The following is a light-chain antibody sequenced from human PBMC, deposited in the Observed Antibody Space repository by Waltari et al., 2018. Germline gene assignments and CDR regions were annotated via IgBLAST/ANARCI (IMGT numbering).Light chain of an antibody. Sequence: QSVLTQPPSVSGAPGQRVAISCTGHSSNLGADYDVPWYQVLPGTAPKLVIYETNVRPSGVPDRVSGSKSGTSASLAITGLQAEDDAHYYCQSYDNTLRAWVFGGGTKLTVL. CDR1: SSNLGADYD. CDR3: QSYDNTLRAWV. J-gene: IGLJ3*02. CDR2: ETN. V-gene: IGLV1-40*01.